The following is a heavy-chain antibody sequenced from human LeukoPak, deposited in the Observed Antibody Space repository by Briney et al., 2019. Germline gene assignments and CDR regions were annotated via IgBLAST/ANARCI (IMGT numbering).Heavy chain of an antibody. CDR1: GGTFSSYA. V-gene: IGHV1-69*04. Sequence: SVKVSCKASGGTFSSYAISWVRQAPGQGLEWMGRIIPILGIANYAQKFQGRVTITADKSTSTAYMELSSLRSEDTAVYYCARSAAGHRYYFDYWGQGTLVTVSS. J-gene: IGHJ4*02. CDR3: ARSAAGHRYYFDY. CDR2: IIPILGIA. D-gene: IGHD6-13*01.